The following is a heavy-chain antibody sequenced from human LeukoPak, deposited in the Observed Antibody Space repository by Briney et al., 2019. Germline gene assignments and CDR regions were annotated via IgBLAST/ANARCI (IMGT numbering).Heavy chain of an antibody. J-gene: IGHJ3*02. Sequence: GGSLRLSCAASGFTFSSYSMNWVRQAPGKGLEWVSSISSSSSYIYYADSVKGRFTISRDNAKNSLYLQMNSLRAEDTAVYYCARDVVLDAAFDIWGQGTMVTVSS. CDR2: ISSSSSYI. D-gene: IGHD3-3*02. CDR3: ARDVVLDAAFDI. V-gene: IGHV3-21*01. CDR1: GFTFSSYS.